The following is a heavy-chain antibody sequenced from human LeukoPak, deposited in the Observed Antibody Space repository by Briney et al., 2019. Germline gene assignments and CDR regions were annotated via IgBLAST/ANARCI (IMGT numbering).Heavy chain of an antibody. CDR2: IIPIFGTA. CDR1: GGTFSSYA. Sequence: ASVKVSCKASGGTFSSYAISWVRQAPGQGLEWMGGIIPIFGTANYAQKFQGRVTITTDESTSTAYMELSSLRSEDTAVYYCARDRGTTVPTSYYYYMDVSGKGTTVTVSS. CDR3: ARDRGTTVPTSYYYYMDV. V-gene: IGHV1-69*05. J-gene: IGHJ6*03. D-gene: IGHD4-11*01.